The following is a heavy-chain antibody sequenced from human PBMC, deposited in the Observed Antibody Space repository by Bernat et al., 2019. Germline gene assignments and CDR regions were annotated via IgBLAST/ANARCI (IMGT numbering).Heavy chain of an antibody. V-gene: IGHV3-30-3*01. D-gene: IGHD3-16*02. CDR2: ISYDGSNK. CDR3: ERGPLLRLGGLSLSY. J-gene: IGHJ4*02. CDR1: GFTFSSYA. Sequence: QVHLVESGGGVVQPGRSLRLSCAASGFTFSSYAMHWVRQAPGKGLEWVAVISYDGSNKYYADSVKGRFTIARDNSKNTLYLQMNSLRAEDTAVYYCERGPLLRLGGLSLSYWGQGTLVTVSS.